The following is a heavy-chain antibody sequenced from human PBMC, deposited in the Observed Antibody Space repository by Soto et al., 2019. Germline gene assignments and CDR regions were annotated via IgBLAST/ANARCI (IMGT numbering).Heavy chain of an antibody. CDR2: IYYTGHT. Sequence: PSETLALTCSVSVGYISSGGNYWSWIRQHPGKGLEWIGFIYYTGHTKYNAALKSRVTISGDMSENQFSLTLTSVTAADTAVYYCAREHMHDAFVASCGPGRLVT. D-gene: IGHD2-2*01. CDR1: VGYISSGGNY. J-gene: IGHJ4*02. CDR3: AREHMHDAFVAS. V-gene: IGHV4-31*03.